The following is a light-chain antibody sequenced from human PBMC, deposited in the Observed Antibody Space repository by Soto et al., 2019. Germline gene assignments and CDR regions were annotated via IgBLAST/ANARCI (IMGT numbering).Light chain of an antibody. CDR2: DAS. Sequence: DIQMTQSPSTLSASVGDRVTITCLASQSISSWLAWYQQKPGKAPKPLIYDASSLESGVPSRLSGSGSGTEFTLTISNLQPDDSATYYCQHYKAFSPWTFGQGTKVDIK. J-gene: IGKJ1*01. CDR1: QSISSW. V-gene: IGKV1-5*01. CDR3: QHYKAFSPWT.